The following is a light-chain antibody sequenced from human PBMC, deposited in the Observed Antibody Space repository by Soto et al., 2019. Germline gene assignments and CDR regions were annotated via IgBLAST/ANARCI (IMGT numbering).Light chain of an antibody. CDR2: GAS. CDR3: QQYASSPPRFT. Sequence: DIQLTQSPSFLSASVGGRVSITCRASQAITSHLAWYQQKPGKAPNLLIYGASSRATGIPDRFSGSGSGTDFTLTISRLEPEDFAVYYCQQYASSPPRFTFGPGTKVDIK. V-gene: IGKV1-9*01. CDR1: QAITSH. J-gene: IGKJ3*01.